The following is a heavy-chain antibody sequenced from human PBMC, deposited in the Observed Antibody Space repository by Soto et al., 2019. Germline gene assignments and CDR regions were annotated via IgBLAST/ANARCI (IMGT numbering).Heavy chain of an antibody. CDR3: ATTTIISGRESPFHY. D-gene: IGHD5-12*01. V-gene: IGHV4-59*08. CDR1: GVSISTYY. CDR2: IYYSGST. J-gene: IGHJ4*02. Sequence: PSETLSLTCAVSGVSISTYYWSWIRQPPGKGLEWIGYIYYSGSTNYNPSLKSRVTMSVDTSNNQFSLELSSVTAADTAMYYCATTTIISGRESPFHYWGQGTQVTVSS.